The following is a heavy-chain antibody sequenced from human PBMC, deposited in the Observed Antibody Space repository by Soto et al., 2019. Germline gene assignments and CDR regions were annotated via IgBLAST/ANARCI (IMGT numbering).Heavy chain of an antibody. D-gene: IGHD6-13*01. CDR2: IVPRFNTP. CDR1: GGTFSGYA. Sequence: QVQLEQAGAEVKKPGSSMKVSCKASGGTFSGYAMSWVRQAPGQGLEWMGGIVPRFNTPKYAQKFQGRVTITAHESTTTAYMELSSLRSEDTAVYSWARARIAAPGTGYYSSVMDVWGQGTTVTVSS. CDR3: ARARIAAPGTGYYSSVMDV. J-gene: IGHJ6*02. V-gene: IGHV1-69*01.